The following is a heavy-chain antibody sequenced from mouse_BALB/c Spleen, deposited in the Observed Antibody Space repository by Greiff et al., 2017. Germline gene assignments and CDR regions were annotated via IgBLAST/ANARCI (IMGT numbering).Heavy chain of an antibody. CDR3: ARRRGYSSGYVDWFAY. V-gene: IGHV1-9*01. Sequence: QVQLQQSGAELVKPGASVKLSCKATGYTFSSYWIEWVKQRPGHGLEWIGEILPGSGSTNYNEKFKGKATFTADTSSNTAYMQLSSLTSEDSAVYYCARRRGYSSGYVDWFAYWGQGTLVTVSA. CDR1: GYTFSSYW. J-gene: IGHJ3*01. D-gene: IGHD3-1*01. CDR2: ILPGSGST.